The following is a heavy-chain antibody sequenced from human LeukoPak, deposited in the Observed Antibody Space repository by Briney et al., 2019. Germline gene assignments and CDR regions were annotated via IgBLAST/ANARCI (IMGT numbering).Heavy chain of an antibody. V-gene: IGHV4-59*01. CDR1: GGSISSYY. D-gene: IGHD4-23*01. Sequence: KPSETLSLTCTVSGGSISSYYWSWIRQPPGKGLEWIGYIYYSGSTNYNPSLKSRVTISVDTSKNQFSLKLSSVTAADTAVYYCARGPTTLGFYFDYWGQGTLVTVSS. CDR2: IYYSGST. CDR3: ARGPTTLGFYFDY. J-gene: IGHJ4*02.